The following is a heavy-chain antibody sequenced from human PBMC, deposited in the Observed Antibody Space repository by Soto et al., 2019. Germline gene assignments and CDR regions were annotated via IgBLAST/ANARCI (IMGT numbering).Heavy chain of an antibody. CDR3: ARRGGKGYSSPGMDFDY. D-gene: IGHD6-13*01. J-gene: IGHJ4*02. CDR2: IYYSGST. V-gene: IGHV4-39*01. Sequence: SETLSITCTVCGGSISSSSYYWGWIRQPPGKGLEWIGSIYYSGSTYYNPSLKSRVTISVDTSKNQFSLKLSSVTAADTAVYNCARRGGKGYSSPGMDFDYWGQGTLVTVSS. CDR1: GGSISSSSYY.